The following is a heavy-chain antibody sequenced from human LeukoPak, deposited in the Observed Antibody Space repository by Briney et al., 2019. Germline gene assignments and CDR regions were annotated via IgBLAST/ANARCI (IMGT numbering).Heavy chain of an antibody. V-gene: IGHV3-48*03. J-gene: IGHJ4*02. D-gene: IGHD3-16*02. Sequence: PGGSLRLSCAASGFTFSSFEMNWVRQAPGKGLEWVSYISSSGSNIYYADSVKGRFTISRDNAKNSLYLQINSLRDEDTAVYYCARGGLYDYVWGSYRRQSFDYWGQGTLVTVSS. CDR3: ARGGLYDYVWGSYRRQSFDY. CDR1: GFTFSSFE. CDR2: ISSSGSNI.